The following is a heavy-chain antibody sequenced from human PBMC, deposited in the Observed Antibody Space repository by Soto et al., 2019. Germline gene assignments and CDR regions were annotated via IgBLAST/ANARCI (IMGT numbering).Heavy chain of an antibody. CDR1: GFTFSSYS. Sequence: GGSLRLSCAASGFTFSSYSMNWVRQAPGKGLEWVSSISSSSSYIYYADSVKGRFTISRDNAKNSLYLQMNSLRAEDTAVYYCAREQGVVVVAATRYYYYGRDVWGQGTTGTVSS. CDR2: ISSSSSYI. CDR3: AREQGVVVVAATRYYYYGRDV. D-gene: IGHD2-15*01. V-gene: IGHV3-21*01. J-gene: IGHJ6*02.